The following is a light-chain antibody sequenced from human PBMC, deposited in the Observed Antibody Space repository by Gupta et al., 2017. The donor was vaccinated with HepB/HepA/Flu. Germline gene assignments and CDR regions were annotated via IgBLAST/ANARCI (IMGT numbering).Light chain of an antibody. CDR1: QGIGND. Sequence: DIQMTQSPSSLSASVGDRVTITCRASQGIGNDLRWFQQKPGKAPKRLIYSASSLDSGVPSRFSGTGSGTEFTLTISNLQPEDFATYYCLQHYNYPLTFGPGTKVEIK. CDR2: SAS. V-gene: IGKV1-17*02. CDR3: LQHYNYPLT. J-gene: IGKJ3*01.